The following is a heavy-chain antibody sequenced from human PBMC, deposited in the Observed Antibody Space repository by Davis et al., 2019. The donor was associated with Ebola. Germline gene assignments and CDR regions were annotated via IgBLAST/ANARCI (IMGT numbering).Heavy chain of an antibody. CDR2: INGDGSDT. V-gene: IGHV3-74*01. J-gene: IGHJ5*02. CDR1: GFTFSSYW. CDR3: AKTKETAVTLGFDP. Sequence: GESLKISCAASGFTFSSYWIQWVRQAPGEGLVWVSRINGDGSDTGYADSVKGRFSISRDNSKNTVYLQMNSLRAEDTAVYYCAKTKETAVTLGFDPWGQGTLVTVSS. D-gene: IGHD2-2*01.